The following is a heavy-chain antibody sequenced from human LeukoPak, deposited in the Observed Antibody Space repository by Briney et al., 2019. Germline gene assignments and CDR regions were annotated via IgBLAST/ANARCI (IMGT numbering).Heavy chain of an antibody. CDR2: IYYSGST. J-gene: IGHJ3*02. D-gene: IGHD3-10*01. CDR3: ARDPLNHYYGSGKGAFDI. CDR1: GGSISSGGYY. Sequence: SETLSLTCTVSGGSISSGGYYWSWIRQHPGKGLEWIGYIYYSGSTYYNPSLKSRVTISVDTSKNQFSLKLSSVTAADTAVYYCARDPLNHYYGSGKGAFDIWGQGTMVTVSS. V-gene: IGHV4-31*03.